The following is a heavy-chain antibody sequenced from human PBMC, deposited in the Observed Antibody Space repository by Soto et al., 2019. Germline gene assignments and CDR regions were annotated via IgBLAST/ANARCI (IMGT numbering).Heavy chain of an antibody. CDR3: ARRDCFSSSCYFKY. CDR2: INPSGATT. D-gene: IGHD2-2*01. J-gene: IGHJ4*02. V-gene: IGHV1-46*01. Sequence: ASRMGSNKASGYTFTSYSIHWARQAHGQRLEWMGIINPSGATTTYAQNFQGRVAMTRDTSTSPVYMELSSLRSEDTAVYYCARRDCFSSSCYFKYWGQGTLVTVSS. CDR1: GYTFTSYS.